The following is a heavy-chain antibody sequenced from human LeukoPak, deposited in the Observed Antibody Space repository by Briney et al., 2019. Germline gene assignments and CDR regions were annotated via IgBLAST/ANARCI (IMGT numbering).Heavy chain of an antibody. CDR2: VSYSGNT. CDR1: GGSISSYS. J-gene: IGHJ4*02. CDR3: ARGYCSSTSCIFDY. D-gene: IGHD2-2*01. V-gene: IGHV4-59*01. Sequence: SETLSLTCTVSGGSISSYSWTWIRQPPRKGLEWIGYVSYSGNTNYNPSLKSRVTISLDTSKNQFSLRLSSVTAADTAMYYCARGYCSSTSCIFDYWGQGTLVTVSS.